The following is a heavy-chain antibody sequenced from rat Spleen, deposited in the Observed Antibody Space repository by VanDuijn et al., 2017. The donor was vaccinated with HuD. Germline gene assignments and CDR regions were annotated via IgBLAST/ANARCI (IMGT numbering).Heavy chain of an antibody. CDR3: ARWRYNSFDY. Sequence: EVQPQESGPGLVKPSQSLSLTCSLNGYSITNTYRWNWIRKFPGNKLAWMGYINSAGSTNYNPSLKSRISITRDTSKNQFFLQLNSVTTEDTATYYCARWRYNSFDYWGQGVMVTVSS. CDR2: INSAGST. CDR1: GYSITNTYR. J-gene: IGHJ2*01. D-gene: IGHD1-5*01. V-gene: IGHV3-3*01.